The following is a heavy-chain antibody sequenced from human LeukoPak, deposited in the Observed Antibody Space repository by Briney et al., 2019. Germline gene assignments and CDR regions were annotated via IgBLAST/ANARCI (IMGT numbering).Heavy chain of an antibody. D-gene: IGHD2-21*02. CDR2: ISYNSDTI. CDR1: GFTFDDYA. J-gene: IGHJ2*01. V-gene: IGHV3-9*01. CDR3: AEDYCGGDCYSGWYFDL. Sequence: GGSLRLSCAASGFTFDDYAMHWVRQAPGKGLEWVSGISYNSDTIAYADSVKGRFTISRDNAKNSLYLQMNSLRAEDTALYYCAEDYCGGDCYSGWYFDLWGRGTLVTVSS.